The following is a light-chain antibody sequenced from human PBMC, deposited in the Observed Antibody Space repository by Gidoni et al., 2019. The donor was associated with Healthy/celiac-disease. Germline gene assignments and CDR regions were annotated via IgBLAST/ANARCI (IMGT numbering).Light chain of an antibody. J-gene: IGLJ2*01. Sequence: SYELTQPPSVSVSPGQTASITCSGDKLGDKYACWYQQKPGQSPVLVIHQDSKRPSGIPERFSGSNSGNTATLTISGTQAMDEADYYCQAWDSITGVVFGGGTKLTVL. V-gene: IGLV3-1*01. CDR3: QAWDSITGVV. CDR2: QDS. CDR1: KLGDKY.